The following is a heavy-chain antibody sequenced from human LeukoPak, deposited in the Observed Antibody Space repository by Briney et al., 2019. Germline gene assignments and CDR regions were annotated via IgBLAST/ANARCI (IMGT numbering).Heavy chain of an antibody. CDR1: GYTFTSYG. J-gene: IGHJ4*02. CDR2: ISAYNGNT. Sequence: GASVKVSCKASGYTFTSYGISWVRQAPGQGLEWMGWISAYNGNTNYAQKLQGRVTMTTDTSTSTAYMELRSLRSDDTAVYYCASMGSGYYYGTLGYWGQGTLVTVSS. CDR3: ASMGSGYYYGTLGY. D-gene: IGHD3-22*01. V-gene: IGHV1-18*01.